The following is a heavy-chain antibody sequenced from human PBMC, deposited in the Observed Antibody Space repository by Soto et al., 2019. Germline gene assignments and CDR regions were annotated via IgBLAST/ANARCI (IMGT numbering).Heavy chain of an antibody. CDR1: GGTFSSYA. D-gene: IGHD4-17*01. J-gene: IGHJ6*02. V-gene: IGHV1-69*06. CDR3: AGTVSWGGTPLNYYYCGMDV. CDR2: IIPIFGTA. Sequence: QVQLVQSGAEVKKPGSSVKVSCKASGGTFSSYAISWVRQAPGQGLEWMGGIIPIFGTANYEQKFQGRVTVTADKSTSTAYIELSSLRSEDTAVYYCAGTVSWGGTPLNYYYCGMDVWGQGTTVTVSS.